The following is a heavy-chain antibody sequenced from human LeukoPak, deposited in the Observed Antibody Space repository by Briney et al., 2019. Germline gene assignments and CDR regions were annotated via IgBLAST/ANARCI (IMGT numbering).Heavy chain of an antibody. D-gene: IGHD6-13*01. CDR1: GFTFSSYE. Sequence: GGSLRLSCAASGFTFSSYEMNWVRQAPGKGLEWVSYISSSGSTIYYADSVKGRFTNSRDNAKNSLYLQMNSLRAEDTAVYYCARDDRPGIAAAGTVSEAFDIWGQGTMVTVSS. J-gene: IGHJ3*02. V-gene: IGHV3-48*03. CDR3: ARDDRPGIAAAGTVSEAFDI. CDR2: ISSSGSTI.